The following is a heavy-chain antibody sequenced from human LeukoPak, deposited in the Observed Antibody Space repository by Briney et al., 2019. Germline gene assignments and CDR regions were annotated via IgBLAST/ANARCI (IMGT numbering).Heavy chain of an antibody. CDR2: ISYDGSNK. D-gene: IGHD3-3*01. CDR1: GFTFSSYA. J-gene: IGHJ3*02. Sequence: SGGSLRLSCAASGFTFSSYAMHWVRQAPGRGLEWVAVISYDGSNKYYADSVKGRFTISRDNPKNTLYLQMNSLRAEDTAVCYCARERLLRFLEWLGDAFDIWGQGTMVTVSS. V-gene: IGHV3-30-3*01. CDR3: ARERLLRFLEWLGDAFDI.